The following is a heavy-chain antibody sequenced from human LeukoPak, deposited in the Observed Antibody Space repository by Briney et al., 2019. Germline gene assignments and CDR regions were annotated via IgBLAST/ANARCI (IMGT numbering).Heavy chain of an antibody. CDR2: IYNSGST. V-gene: IGHV4-59*12. D-gene: IGHD1-26*01. J-gene: IGHJ4*02. CDR3: ARGPWEYFDY. CDR1: GGSISSYY. Sequence: SETLSLTCTVSGGSISSYYWSWIRQPPGKGLEWIGYIYNSGSTNYNPSLKSRVTISVDTSKNQFSLKLNSVTAADTAVYYCARGPWEYFDYWGQGTLVTVSS.